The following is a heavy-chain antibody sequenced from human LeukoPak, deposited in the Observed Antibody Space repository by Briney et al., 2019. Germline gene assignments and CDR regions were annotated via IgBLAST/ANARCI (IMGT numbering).Heavy chain of an antibody. CDR3: ARMTTGHDY. CDR1: GGSITSSTYY. J-gene: IGHJ4*02. D-gene: IGHD4-17*01. V-gene: IGHV4-39*01. Sequence: SETLSLTCAVSGGSITSSTYYWGWIRQPPGKGLEWVGSIYSSERTSYNPSLKSRVTISIDTSKNQFSLKLSSVTAADTAVYYCARMTTGHDYWGQGILVTVSS. CDR2: IYSSERT.